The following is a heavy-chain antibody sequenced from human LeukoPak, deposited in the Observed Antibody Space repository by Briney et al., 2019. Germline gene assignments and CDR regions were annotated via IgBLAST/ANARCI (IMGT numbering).Heavy chain of an antibody. CDR3: ARDLVAGSSGSWYFDY. CDR2: INPNSGGT. D-gene: IGHD3-22*01. CDR1: GYTFTGYY. V-gene: IGHV1-2*02. J-gene: IGHJ4*02. Sequence: PSVKVSCKASGYTFTGYYMHWVRQAPGQGLEWMGWINPNSGGTNYAQKFQGRITMTRDTSISTAYMELSRLRSDDTAVYYCARDLVAGSSGSWYFDYWGQGTLVTVSS.